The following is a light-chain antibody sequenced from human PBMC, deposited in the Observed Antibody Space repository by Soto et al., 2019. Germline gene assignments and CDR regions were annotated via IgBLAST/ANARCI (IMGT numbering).Light chain of an antibody. CDR3: MQATHWPWT. CDR1: QSLEYSDGNTY. J-gene: IGKJ1*01. V-gene: IGKV2-30*01. Sequence: DVVMTQSPLSLPVTLGQPASISCRSSQSLEYSDGNTYLNWFQQRPGQSPRRLIYKVSTRDSGVPDRFSGSGSGTDFTLKISRVEAEDVGLYYCMQATHWPWTFGQGTKVEIK. CDR2: KVS.